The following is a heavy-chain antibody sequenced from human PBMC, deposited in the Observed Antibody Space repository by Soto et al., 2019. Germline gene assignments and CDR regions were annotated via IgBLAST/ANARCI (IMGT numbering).Heavy chain of an antibody. CDR2: IYYSGST. J-gene: IGHJ5*02. D-gene: IGHD3-10*01. CDR1: GGSISSGGYY. Sequence: QVQLQESGPGLVKPSQTLSLTCTVSGGSISSGGYYWSWIRQHPGKGLEWIGYIYYSGSTYYNPSLXGXXTVSVDTSKNTFSLKLSSVTAADPAVYYCARSVTPWGQGTLVTVSS. V-gene: IGHV4-31*03. CDR3: ARSVTP.